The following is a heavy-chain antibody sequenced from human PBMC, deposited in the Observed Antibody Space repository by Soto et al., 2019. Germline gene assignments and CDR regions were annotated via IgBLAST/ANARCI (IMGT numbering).Heavy chain of an antibody. CDR1: GGSFSGYY. Sequence: SDTLSLTCAVYGGSFSGYYWSWIRQPPGKGLEWIGEINHSGSTNYNPSLKSRVTISVDTSKNQFSLKLSSVTAADTAVYYCARGGYSNYDYWGQGTLVTVSS. CDR3: ARGGYSNYDY. CDR2: INHSGST. V-gene: IGHV4-34*01. J-gene: IGHJ4*02. D-gene: IGHD5-18*01.